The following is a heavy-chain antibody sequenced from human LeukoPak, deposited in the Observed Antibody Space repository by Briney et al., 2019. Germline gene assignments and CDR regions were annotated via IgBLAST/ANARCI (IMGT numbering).Heavy chain of an antibody. CDR3: ARGEYMFGHDIDF. CDR1: GYTFTRYD. CDR2: MNPDNGNT. J-gene: IGHJ4*02. V-gene: IGHV1-8*01. D-gene: IGHD3-3*02. Sequence: ASVKVSCTASGYTFTRYDINWVRQATRQGPEWMGWMNPDNGNTGYAQQFQGRVTMTRDTSINTVYMELSSLRYDDTAVYYCARGEYMFGHDIDFWGQGTLVTVSS.